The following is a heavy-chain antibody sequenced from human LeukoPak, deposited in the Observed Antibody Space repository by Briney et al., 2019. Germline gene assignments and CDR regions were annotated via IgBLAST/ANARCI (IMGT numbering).Heavy chain of an antibody. V-gene: IGHV1-18*01. J-gene: IGHJ5*02. CDR2: ISAYNGNT. D-gene: IGHD2-21*01. CDR1: GYTFTTYA. Sequence: ASVKVSCKASGYTFTTYAINWVRQAPGQGLEWMGWISAYNGNTNYAQKLQGRVTMTIDTSTSTAYMELRSLRSDDTAVYYCARDDYNWFDPWGQGTLVTVSS. CDR3: ARDDYNWFDP.